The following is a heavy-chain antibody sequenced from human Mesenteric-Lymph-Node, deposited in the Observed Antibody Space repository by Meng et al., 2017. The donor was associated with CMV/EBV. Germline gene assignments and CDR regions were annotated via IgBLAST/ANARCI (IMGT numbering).Heavy chain of an antibody. CDR1: GGSFSGSY. V-gene: IGHV4-34*01. CDR2: INHSGST. D-gene: IGHD3-3*01. J-gene: IGHJ6*02. CDR3: ARARGFWSGYHYYGMDV. Sequence: SETLSLTCAVYGGSFSGSYWSWIRQPPGKGLEWIGEINHSGSTNYNPSLKSRVTISVDTSKNQFSLKLSSVTAADTAVYYCARARGFWSGYHYYGMDVWGQGTTVTVSS.